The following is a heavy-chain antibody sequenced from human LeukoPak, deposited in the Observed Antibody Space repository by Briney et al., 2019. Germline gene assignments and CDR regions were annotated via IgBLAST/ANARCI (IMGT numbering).Heavy chain of an antibody. V-gene: IGHV1-8*03. CDR1: GCTFTSYD. CDR3: ARGRVYYYYMDV. J-gene: IGHJ6*03. Sequence: VKVSCKASGCTFTSYDINWVRQATGQGLEWMGWMNPNSGNTGYAQKFQGRVTITRNTSISTAYMELSSLRSEDTAVYYCARGRVYYYYMDVWGKGTTVTVSS. CDR2: MNPNSGNT.